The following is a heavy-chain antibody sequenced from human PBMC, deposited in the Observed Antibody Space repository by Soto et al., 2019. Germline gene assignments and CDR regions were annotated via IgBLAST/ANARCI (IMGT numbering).Heavy chain of an antibody. Sequence: GGSLRLSCAASGFTFSSYSMNWVRQAPGKGLEWVSYISSSSSTIYYADSVKGRFTISRDNAKNSLYLQMNSLRAEDTAVYYCAKEKYCGGDCYPNWFDPWGQGTLVTVSS. CDR1: GFTFSSYS. J-gene: IGHJ5*02. V-gene: IGHV3-48*01. D-gene: IGHD2-21*02. CDR3: AKEKYCGGDCYPNWFDP. CDR2: ISSSSSTI.